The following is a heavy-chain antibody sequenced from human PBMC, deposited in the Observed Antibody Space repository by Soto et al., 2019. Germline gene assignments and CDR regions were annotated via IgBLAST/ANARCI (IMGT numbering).Heavy chain of an antibody. D-gene: IGHD6-19*01. CDR2: IVPILGSA. V-gene: IGHV1-69*01. Sequence: QVQLVQSGAEVKKPGSSVMVSCKASGGTFTSFAFSWVRQAPGQGLEWMGGIVPILGSANYARNFQDRVTITADQSTTTAYMELSSLRSEDTAVYYCASPRGYRGGWYTYFDYWGQGTLVTVSS. CDR3: ASPRGYRGGWYTYFDY. CDR1: GGTFTSFA. J-gene: IGHJ4*02.